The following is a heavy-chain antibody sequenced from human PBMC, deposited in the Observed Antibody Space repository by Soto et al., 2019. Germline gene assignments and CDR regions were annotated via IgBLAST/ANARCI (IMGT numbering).Heavy chain of an antibody. D-gene: IGHD2-15*01. Sequence: SVKVSCKAPGGTFSSYSTSWVRQAPGQGLEWMGGIIPIFGTANYAQKFQGRVTITADKSTSTAYMELSSLRSEDTAVYYCARVEVVAATDWFDPWGQGTLVTVSS. V-gene: IGHV1-69*06. CDR2: IIPIFGTA. CDR3: ARVEVVAATDWFDP. J-gene: IGHJ5*02. CDR1: GGTFSSYS.